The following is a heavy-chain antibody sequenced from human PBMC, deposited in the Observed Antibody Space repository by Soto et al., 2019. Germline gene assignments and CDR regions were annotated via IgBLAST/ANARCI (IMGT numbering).Heavy chain of an antibody. Sequence: GGALRLSCAAYGFPFSSYGMHWVRQAPGKGLDWVGVIWYDGSNKDYAESVKGRFTISRDNSKNMLYLQMNSLRADDTAVYYCASSINWGQGTLVTVSS. J-gene: IGHJ4*02. CDR2: IWYDGSNK. V-gene: IGHV3-33*03. CDR3: ASSIN. CDR1: GFPFSSYG.